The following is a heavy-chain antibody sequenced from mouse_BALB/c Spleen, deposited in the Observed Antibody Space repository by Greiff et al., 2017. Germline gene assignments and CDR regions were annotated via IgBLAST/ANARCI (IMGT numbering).Heavy chain of an antibody. D-gene: IGHD1-1*01. CDR1: GFSLTSYG. Sequence: VQVVESGPGLVAPSQSLSITCTVSGFSLTSYGVHWVRQPPGKGLEWLGVIWAGGSTNYNSALMSRLSISKDNSKSQVFLKMNSLQTDDTAMYYCARDRYYGSSWYFDVWGAGTTVTVSS. J-gene: IGHJ1*01. CDR3: ARDRYYGSSWYFDV. CDR2: IWAGGST. V-gene: IGHV2-9*02.